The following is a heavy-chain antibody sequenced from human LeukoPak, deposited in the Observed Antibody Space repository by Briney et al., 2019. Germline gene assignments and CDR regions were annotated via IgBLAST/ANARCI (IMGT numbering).Heavy chain of an antibody. CDR2: IWYDGSNK. J-gene: IGHJ3*02. Sequence: PGRSLRLSCAASGFTFSSYGMHWVRKAPGKGLEWVAVIWYDGSNKYYADSVKGRFTISRDNSKNTLYLQMNSLRAEDTAVYYCAKLLEPDDDDAFDIWGQGTMVTVSS. CDR1: GFTFSSYG. D-gene: IGHD1-1*01. CDR3: AKLLEPDDDDAFDI. V-gene: IGHV3-33*06.